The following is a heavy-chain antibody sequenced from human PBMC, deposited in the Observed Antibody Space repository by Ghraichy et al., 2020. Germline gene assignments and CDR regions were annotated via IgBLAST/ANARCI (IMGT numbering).Heavy chain of an antibody. J-gene: IGHJ6*02. CDR2: ISGSGGST. CDR3: ARTVRTYDGMDV. V-gene: IGHV3-23*01. Sequence: GESLNIPCAASRFTFSSYAMGWVRQAPGKGLEWVSVISGSGGSTYYADSVKGRSIISRDNSKNTLYLQLNTLRAEDTALYYCARTVRTYDGMDVWGQGTTVTVSS. CDR1: RFTFSSYA. D-gene: IGHD1-14*01.